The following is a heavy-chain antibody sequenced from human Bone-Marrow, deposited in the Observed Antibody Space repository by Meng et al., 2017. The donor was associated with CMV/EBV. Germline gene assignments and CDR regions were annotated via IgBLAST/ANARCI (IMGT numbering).Heavy chain of an antibody. CDR3: AKEEYSRSPAFDY. J-gene: IGHJ4*02. CDR1: GFSFRSYG. D-gene: IGHD6-6*01. Sequence: GESLKISCEASGFSFRSYGLHWLRQAPGKGLEWVAFIRSDGIDKFYGDSVKGRFSISRDDSQSTLYLQMNSLRPEDTALYYCAKEEYSRSPAFDYWGQGTWVTVSS. V-gene: IGHV3-30*02. CDR2: IRSDGIDK.